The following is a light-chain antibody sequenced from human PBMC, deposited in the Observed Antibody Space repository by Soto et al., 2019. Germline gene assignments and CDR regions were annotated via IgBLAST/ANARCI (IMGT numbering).Light chain of an antibody. CDR2: DVS. CDR3: CAYAGTYTV. J-gene: IGLJ2*01. V-gene: IGLV2-11*01. Sequence: QSALTQPRSGSGSPGQSVTISCTGTSSDVGGYNYVSWYQQHPGKAPKLMIYDVSQRPSGVPDRFSGSKSGNTASLTISGLQSEDEADYYCCAYAGTYTVFGGGTKLTVL. CDR1: SSDVGGYNY.